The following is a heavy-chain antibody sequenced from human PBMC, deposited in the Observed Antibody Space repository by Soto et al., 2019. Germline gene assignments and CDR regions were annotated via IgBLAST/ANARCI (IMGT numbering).Heavy chain of an antibody. CDR1: GDSVSSNSAA. V-gene: IGHV6-1*01. D-gene: IGHD2-8*01. CDR2: TYYRSKWYN. J-gene: IGHJ6*02. CDR3: ARDCTNGVCYPSYHYGMDV. Sequence: SQTLSLTCAISGDSVSSNSAAWNWTRQSPSRGLEWLGRTYYRSKWYNDYAVSVKSRITINPDTSKNQFSLQLNSVTPEDTAVYYCARDCTNGVCYPSYHYGMDVWGQGTTVTVS.